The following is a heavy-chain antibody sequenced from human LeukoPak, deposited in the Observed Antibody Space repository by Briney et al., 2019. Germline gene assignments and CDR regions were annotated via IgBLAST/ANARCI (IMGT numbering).Heavy chain of an antibody. CDR1: GITLSESS. V-gene: IGHV1-24*01. CDR3: ATEGRGGDGMDV. Sequence: SVTVSCKVSGITLSESSMHWVRQARGQGLEWMGGLDPEDGETIYAQKFQGRVTMTEDRSTDTAYMELSSLRSEDTAVYYCATEGRGGDGMDVWGQGTTVTVSS. CDR2: LDPEDGET. D-gene: IGHD2-21*01. J-gene: IGHJ6*02.